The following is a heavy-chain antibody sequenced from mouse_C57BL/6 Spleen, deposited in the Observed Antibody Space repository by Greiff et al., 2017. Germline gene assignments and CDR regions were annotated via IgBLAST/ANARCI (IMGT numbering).Heavy chain of an antibody. V-gene: IGHV14-2*01. J-gene: IGHJ4*01. D-gene: IGHD1-1*01. CDR1: GFNIKDYY. CDR3: ASIYYYGSAMDY. Sequence: QLKQSGAELVKPGASVKLSCTASGFNIKDYYMHWVKQRTEQGLEWIGRIDPEDGETKYAPTFQGKATITADTSSNTAYLQLSSLTSEDTAVYYCASIYYYGSAMDYWGQGTSVTVSS. CDR2: IDPEDGET.